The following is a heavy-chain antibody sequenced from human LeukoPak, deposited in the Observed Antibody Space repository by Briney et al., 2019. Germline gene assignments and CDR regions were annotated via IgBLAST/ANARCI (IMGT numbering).Heavy chain of an antibody. J-gene: IGHJ6*02. CDR1: GFTFSNYW. Sequence: GGSLRLSCVASGFTFSNYWMHWVRQAPGKGLVWVSRINGDRSTTSYADSVKGRFTISRDNAKNTLYLQMTSLTTEDTAVYYCARNHEYYFGMDVWGQGTTVTVSS. V-gene: IGHV3-74*01. CDR2: INGDRSTT. CDR3: ARNHEYYFGMDV.